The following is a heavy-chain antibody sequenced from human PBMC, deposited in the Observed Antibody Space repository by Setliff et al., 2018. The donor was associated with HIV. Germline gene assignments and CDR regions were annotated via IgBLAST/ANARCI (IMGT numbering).Heavy chain of an antibody. D-gene: IGHD1-26*01. CDR3: ARGGHYTGSYLPRDYYMDV. CDR1: GDTFTNFY. V-gene: IGHV1-46*01. J-gene: IGHJ6*03. CDR2: IKPSAGST. Sequence: GASVKVSCKASGDTFTNFYIHWVRQAPGQGLEWLGMIKPSAGSTMYAQKFQGRVTMTSDTSTSTVYMDLSSLGSEDTAVYYCARGGHYTGSYLPRDYYMDVWGKGTTVTVSS.